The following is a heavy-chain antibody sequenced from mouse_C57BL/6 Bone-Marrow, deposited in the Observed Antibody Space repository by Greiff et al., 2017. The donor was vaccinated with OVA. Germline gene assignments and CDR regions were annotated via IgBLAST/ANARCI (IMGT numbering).Heavy chain of an antibody. CDR2: IDPENGDT. J-gene: IGHJ3*01. Sequence: EVQLQQSGAELVRPGASVKLSCTASGFNINDDYMHWVKQRPEQGLEWIGWIDPENGDTEYASKFQGKATITADTSSNTAYLQLSSLTSEDTAVNYCTTCYNGSSLADWGKGTLVTVSA. CDR3: TTCYNGSSLAD. V-gene: IGHV14-4*01. D-gene: IGHD1-1*01. CDR1: GFNINDDY.